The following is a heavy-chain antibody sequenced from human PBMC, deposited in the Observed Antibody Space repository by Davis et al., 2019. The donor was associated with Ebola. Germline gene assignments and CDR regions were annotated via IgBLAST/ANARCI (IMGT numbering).Heavy chain of an antibody. V-gene: IGHV1-46*01. CDR2: INPNDGRT. Sequence: ASVKVSCKASGYTFTNYYMHWVRQAPGQGLEWMGMINPNDGRTIYAQKFQGRVTVTRDTSTTTVYMDLSSLRSEDTALYYCTIGGTTGGFDYWGQGTLVTVSS. CDR1: GYTFTNYY. D-gene: IGHD1-14*01. J-gene: IGHJ4*02. CDR3: TIGGTTGGFDY.